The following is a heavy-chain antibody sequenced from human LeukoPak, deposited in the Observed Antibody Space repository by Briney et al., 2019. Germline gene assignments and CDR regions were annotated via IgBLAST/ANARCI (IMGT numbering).Heavy chain of an antibody. J-gene: IGHJ5*02. CDR3: ARGGDYYGSGTCYAFDP. D-gene: IGHD3-10*01. CDR2: IYYSGNT. V-gene: IGHV4-61*01. CDR1: GGSVSIGTYF. Sequence: PSETLSLTCTVSGGSVSIGTYFWSWLRQPPGKGLEWIGYIYYSGNTNYNPSLKSRVTISVDTSRNQFSLKLSSVTAADTAVYYCARGGDYYGSGTCYAFDPWGQGTLVTVSS.